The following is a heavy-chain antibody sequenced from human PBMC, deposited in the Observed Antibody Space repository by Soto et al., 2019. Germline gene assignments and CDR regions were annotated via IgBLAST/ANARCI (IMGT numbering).Heavy chain of an antibody. D-gene: IGHD3-3*01. V-gene: IGHV3-30*18. CDR1: GFTFSSYG. Sequence: QVQLVESGGGVVQPGRSLRLSCAASGFTFSSYGMHWVRQAPGKGLEWVAIISYDGSNKYYADSVKGRFTISRDDSKNTLYLQMNSLRPEDPAVYYCAKDLLRDLEWVLNDAFDIWGKETMVTVSS. CDR3: AKDLLRDLEWVLNDAFDI. CDR2: ISYDGSNK. J-gene: IGHJ3*02.